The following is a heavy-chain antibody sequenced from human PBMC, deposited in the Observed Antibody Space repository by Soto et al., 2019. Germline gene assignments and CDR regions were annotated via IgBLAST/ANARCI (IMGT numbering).Heavy chain of an antibody. D-gene: IGHD1-1*01. CDR1: GFLFSRFG. V-gene: IGHV3-33*01. J-gene: IGHJ4*02. CDR3: AIDDEYDDNGLDH. Sequence: QVQLEESGGGVVQPGTSLRLSCAASGFLFSRFGMHWVRQAPGKGLEWVAVIVNHGVSTGYADSVRGRFTISRDNSRNTLFLEMSSLRVEDTATYYCAIDDEYDDNGLDHWGQGTLVTVSS. CDR2: IVNHGVST.